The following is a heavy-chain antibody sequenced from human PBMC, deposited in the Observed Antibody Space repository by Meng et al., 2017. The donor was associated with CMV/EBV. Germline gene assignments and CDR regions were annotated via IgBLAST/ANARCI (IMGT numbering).Heavy chain of an antibody. CDR3: AKTNDLDS. CDR1: GFTFSSEA. V-gene: IGHV3-30-3*02. Sequence: GESLKISCGASGFTFSSEAMHWVRQAPGKGPQWVAGISYDGINKNYADSVKGRFTISRDNSRNTLSLQMNSLTIYDTAVYYCAKTNDLDSWGQGTLVTVSS. J-gene: IGHJ4*02. CDR2: ISYDGINK.